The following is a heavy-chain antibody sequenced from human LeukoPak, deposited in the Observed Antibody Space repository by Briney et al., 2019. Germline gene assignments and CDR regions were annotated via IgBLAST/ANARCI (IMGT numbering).Heavy chain of an antibody. CDR3: ATVRFLEWSPFDY. CDR1: GFTFSSYA. Sequence: GGSLRLSCAASGFTFSSYAMSWVRRAPGKGLEWVSAISGSGGSTYYADSVKGRFTISRDNSKNTLYLQMNSLRAEDTAVYYCATVRFLEWSPFDYWGQGTLVTVSS. D-gene: IGHD3-3*01. V-gene: IGHV3-23*01. CDR2: ISGSGGST. J-gene: IGHJ4*02.